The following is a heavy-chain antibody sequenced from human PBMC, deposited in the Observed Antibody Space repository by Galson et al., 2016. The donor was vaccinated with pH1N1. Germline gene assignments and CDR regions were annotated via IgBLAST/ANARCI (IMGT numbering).Heavy chain of an antibody. J-gene: IGHJ4*02. CDR3: TRQQTETGLDF. CDR2: IYPGDSDT. CDR1: GYTFTTHW. V-gene: IGHV5-51*01. D-gene: IGHD3-9*01. Sequence: QSGAEVKKPGESLKISCRGSGYTFTTHWVAWVRQTPEKGLEWMGNIYPGDSDTKYSPSFQGQVTMSVDKSINTAYLHWSSLKASDTAMYYCTRQQTETGLDFWGQGTLVTVSS.